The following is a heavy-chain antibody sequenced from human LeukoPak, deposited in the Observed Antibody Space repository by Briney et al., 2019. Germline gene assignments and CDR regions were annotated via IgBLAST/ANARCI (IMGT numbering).Heavy chain of an antibody. CDR2: ISDDSSFT. J-gene: IGHJ6*02. CDR3: AKVVAPGGNVDSYGMDV. D-gene: IGHD1-1*01. Sequence: GGSLRLSCVASGLRFRSYAMNWVRQAPGKGLECISTISDDSSFTYYADSVKGRFTISRDNSKNTLYLQMNSLRAEDTAVYYCAKVVAPGGNVDSYGMDVWGQGTTVTVSS. V-gene: IGHV3-23*01. CDR1: GLRFRSYA.